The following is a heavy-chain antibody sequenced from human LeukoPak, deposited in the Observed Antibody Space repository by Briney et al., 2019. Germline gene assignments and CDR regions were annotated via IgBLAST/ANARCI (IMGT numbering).Heavy chain of an antibody. J-gene: IGHJ4*02. CDR3: ASSTQWLGNYFDY. Sequence: GGSLRLSCAASGFTFSSYEMNWVRQAPGKGLEWVSYISSSGSTIYYADPVKGRFTISRDNAKNSLYLQMNSLRAEDTAVYYCASSTQWLGNYFDYWGQGTLVTVSS. CDR2: ISSSGSTI. V-gene: IGHV3-48*03. D-gene: IGHD6-19*01. CDR1: GFTFSSYE.